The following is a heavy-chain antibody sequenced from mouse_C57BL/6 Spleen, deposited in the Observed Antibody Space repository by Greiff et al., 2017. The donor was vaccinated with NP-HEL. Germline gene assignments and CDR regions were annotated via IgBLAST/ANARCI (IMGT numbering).Heavy chain of an antibody. J-gene: IGHJ4*01. CDR3: ATLYGSSYYYAMDY. Sequence: VQLQQSGPELVKPGASVKISCKASGYTFTDYYMNWVKQSHGKSLEWIGDINPNNGGTSYNQKFKGKATLTVDKSSSTAYMELRILTSEDSAVYYCATLYGSSYYYAMDYWGQGTSVTVSS. D-gene: IGHD1-1*01. V-gene: IGHV1-26*01. CDR1: GYTFTDYY. CDR2: INPNNGGT.